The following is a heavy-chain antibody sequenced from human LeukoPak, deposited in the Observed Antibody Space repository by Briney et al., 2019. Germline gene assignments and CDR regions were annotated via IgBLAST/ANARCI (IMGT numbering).Heavy chain of an antibody. V-gene: IGHV4-59*01. CDR1: GGSISSYY. D-gene: IGHD3-10*01. CDR3: ARRPLGELAGLDY. CDR2: IYYSGST. J-gene: IGHJ4*02. Sequence: SETLSLTCTVSGGSISSYYWSWIRQPPGKGLEWIGYIYYSGSTNYNPSLKSRVTISVDTSKNQFSLKLSSVTAADTAVYYCARRPLGELAGLDYWGQGTLVTVSS.